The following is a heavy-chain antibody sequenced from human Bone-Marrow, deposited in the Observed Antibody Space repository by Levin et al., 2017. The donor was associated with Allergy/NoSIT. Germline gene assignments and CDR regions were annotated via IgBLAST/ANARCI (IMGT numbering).Heavy chain of an antibody. D-gene: IGHD6-19*01. CDR3: AREDSSGWKSFDY. J-gene: IGHJ4*02. CDR1: GYTFTKYG. Sequence: GESLKISCKASGYTFTKYGITWVRQAPGQGLEWMGSISLYNDNTNYAQKFQGRVTMTTDTSTSTAYMELRSLKSDDTAVYYCAREDSSGWKSFDYWGQGTLVTVSS. CDR2: ISLYNDNT. V-gene: IGHV1-18*01.